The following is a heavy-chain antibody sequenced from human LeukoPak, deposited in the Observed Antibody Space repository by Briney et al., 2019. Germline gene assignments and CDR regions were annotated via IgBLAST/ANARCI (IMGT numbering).Heavy chain of an antibody. CDR3: ARVLLWFGRFDY. CDR2: ISSSGSST. Sequence: GGSLRLSCATSGFTFSNYEMSWVRQTPGKGLEWVSYISSSGSSTYYADSVKGRFTISRDNAKSSLCLQMDSLRAEDTAVYYCARVLLWFGRFDYWGQGTLVTVSS. CDR1: GFTFSNYE. J-gene: IGHJ4*02. V-gene: IGHV3-48*03. D-gene: IGHD3-10*01.